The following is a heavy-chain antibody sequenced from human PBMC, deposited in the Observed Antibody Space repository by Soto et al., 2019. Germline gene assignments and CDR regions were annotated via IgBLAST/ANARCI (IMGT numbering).Heavy chain of an antibody. CDR3: AKGGAGWYYFAY. V-gene: IGHV3-9*01. CDR1: GFTFDDYA. J-gene: IGHJ4*02. CDR2: ISWNVGSI. D-gene: IGHD2-15*01. Sequence: EVQLVESGGGLVQPGRSLRLSCAASGFTFDDYAMHWLRQAPGKGLEWVSGISWNVGSIAYVDSVKGRFTISRDNAKNSLYRKRNGVRAEDTALYYCAKGGAGWYYFAYWAQGTLVTLPS.